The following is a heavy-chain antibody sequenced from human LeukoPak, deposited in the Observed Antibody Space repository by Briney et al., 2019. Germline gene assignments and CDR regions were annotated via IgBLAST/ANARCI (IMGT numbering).Heavy chain of an antibody. CDR1: GGTFSSYA. Sequence: SVKVSCKASGGTFSSYAISWVRQAPGQGLEWMGGIIPIFGTANYAQKFQGRVTITTDESTSTAYMELSSLRSEDTAVYYCARDLRYCSSTSCLNWFDPWGQGTLVTVSS. D-gene: IGHD2-2*01. CDR3: ARDLRYCSSTSCLNWFDP. J-gene: IGHJ5*02. CDR2: IIPIFGTA. V-gene: IGHV1-69*05.